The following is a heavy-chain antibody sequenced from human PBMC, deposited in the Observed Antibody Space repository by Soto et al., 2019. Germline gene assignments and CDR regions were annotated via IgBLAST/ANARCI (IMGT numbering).Heavy chain of an antibody. J-gene: IGHJ4*02. CDR1: GFTFSSYA. CDR3: ARGSSAEYSSSWHEDY. D-gene: IGHD6-13*01. Sequence: HPGWSRRLSCASSGFTFSSYAMHWVRQAPGKGLEWVAVISYDGSNKYYADSVKGRFTISRDNSKNTLYLQMNSLRAEDTAVYYCARGSSAEYSSSWHEDYWGQGTLVTVSS. CDR2: ISYDGSNK. V-gene: IGHV3-30-3*01.